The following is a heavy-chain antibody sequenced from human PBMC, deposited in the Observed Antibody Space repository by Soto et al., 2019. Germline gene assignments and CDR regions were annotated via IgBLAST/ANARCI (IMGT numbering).Heavy chain of an antibody. Sequence: SVKVSCKASGDNFSKYSFSLVRQAPGQGLEWMGGIIPLFGTPDYAQKFQYRVTISADESTTTVYMELSSLRVEVTGDYYCERDWPRGTMIVVDRDNFSMDVWGEGTAVTVSP. J-gene: IGHJ6*04. CDR3: ERDWPRGTMIVVDRDNFSMDV. D-gene: IGHD3-22*01. CDR1: GDNFSKYS. CDR2: IIPLFGTP. V-gene: IGHV1-69*13.